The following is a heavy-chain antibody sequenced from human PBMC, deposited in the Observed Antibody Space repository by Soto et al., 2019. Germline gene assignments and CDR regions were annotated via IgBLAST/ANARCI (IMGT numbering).Heavy chain of an antibody. CDR1: GFSFSSFA. CDR3: AKCAVLTTTSGGWCNGFDP. D-gene: IGHD2-21*01. V-gene: IGHV3-23*01. CDR2: IRGTAT. Sequence: EVQLLESGGTLVQPGESLRLSCEVSGFSFSSFAMNWVRQAPGEGLEWVSSIRGTATSYADSVKGRFTISRDNSKNTVYLQMNTLRGEDTAVYYCAKCAVLTTTSGGWCNGFDPWGQGTLVIVSS. J-gene: IGHJ5*02.